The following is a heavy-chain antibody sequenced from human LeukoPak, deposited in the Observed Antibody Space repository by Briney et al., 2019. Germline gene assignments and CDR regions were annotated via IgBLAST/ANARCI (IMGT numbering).Heavy chain of an antibody. CDR2: ISGSGGST. V-gene: IGHV3-23*01. CDR3: AKAIAAAGRPFDY. J-gene: IGHJ4*02. Sequence: PGGSLRLSCAASGFTFSSYAMSWVRQAPGKGLEWVSAISGSGGSTYYADSVKGRFTISRDNSKNTLYLEMNSLRAEDTAVYYCAKAIAAAGRPFDYWGQGTLVTVSS. D-gene: IGHD6-13*01. CDR1: GFTFSSYA.